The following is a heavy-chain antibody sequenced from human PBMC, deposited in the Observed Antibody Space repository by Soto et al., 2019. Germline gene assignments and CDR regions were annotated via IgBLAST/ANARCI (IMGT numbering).Heavy chain of an antibody. Sequence: QVQLVESGGGVVQPGRSLRLSCEASGFTFRNYDMHWVRQAPGKGLEWVAVISHDGSNIYYADSVKGRFTISRDNSKDTLNLQMNSLRVEDTAVYHCARDGSGWSFDYWGQGTLVTVSS. CDR1: GFTFRNYD. CDR3: ARDGSGWSFDY. CDR2: ISHDGSNI. V-gene: IGHV3-30*03. J-gene: IGHJ4*02. D-gene: IGHD6-19*01.